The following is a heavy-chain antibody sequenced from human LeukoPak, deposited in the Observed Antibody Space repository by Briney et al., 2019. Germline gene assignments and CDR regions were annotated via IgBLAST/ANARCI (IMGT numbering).Heavy chain of an antibody. Sequence: SETLSLTCTVSGGSISSGGYYWSWIRQHPGKGLEWIGEIDHSGSTNYNPSLKSRVTISIDTPKNQFSLKLSSVTAADTAVYYCARGLGSQDYWGQGTLVTVSS. CDR2: IDHSGST. J-gene: IGHJ4*02. CDR3: ARGLGSQDY. V-gene: IGHV4-31*03. D-gene: IGHD3-10*01. CDR1: GGSISSGGYY.